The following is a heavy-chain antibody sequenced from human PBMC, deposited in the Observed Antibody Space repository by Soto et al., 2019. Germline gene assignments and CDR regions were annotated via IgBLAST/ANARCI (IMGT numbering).Heavy chain of an antibody. CDR2: ISPMFGAA. J-gene: IGHJ4*02. D-gene: IGHD3-10*01. CDR3: AMEVQVHTPAFVY. V-gene: IGHV1-69*19. Sequence: QVQLVQSGAEMKKPGSSVKVSCQSAGGTFNTYAMNWVRQAPGQGPEWMGDISPMFGAANYAPKFQGRVTTTADESTGTSSMQLSSLKSEDTALSFCAMEVQVHTPAFVYWGQGTLVPVSS. CDR1: GGTFNTYA.